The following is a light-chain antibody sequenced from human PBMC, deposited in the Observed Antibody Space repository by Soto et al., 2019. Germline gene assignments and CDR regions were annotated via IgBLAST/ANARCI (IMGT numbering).Light chain of an antibody. CDR3: QQRDDLYT. Sequence: EVVMTQSPATLSVSPGERGTLSCRASQSVGRNLAWYQQKPGQAPRLLIYGASTRATGIPARFSGSGSGTEFTLTISSLQSEDFAVYYCQQRDDLYTFGQGTKLQIK. J-gene: IGKJ2*01. CDR2: GAS. V-gene: IGKV3-15*01. CDR1: QSVGRN.